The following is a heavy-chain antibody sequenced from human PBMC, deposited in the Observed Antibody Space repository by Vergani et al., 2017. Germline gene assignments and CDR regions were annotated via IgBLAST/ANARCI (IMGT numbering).Heavy chain of an antibody. Sequence: QVQLVQSGAEVKKPGASVKVSCKTSGYTFSNYYMHWVRQAPGQGLEWMGIINPSGGQTNYAQKFQGRVTMTRDTSTRTVYMELSSLRSEDTAMYYCARGDDGILTGYRYWGQGTLVTVSA. CDR2: INPSGGQT. J-gene: IGHJ4*02. V-gene: IGHV1-46*03. CDR1: GYTFSNYY. D-gene: IGHD3-9*01. CDR3: ARGDDGILTGYRY.